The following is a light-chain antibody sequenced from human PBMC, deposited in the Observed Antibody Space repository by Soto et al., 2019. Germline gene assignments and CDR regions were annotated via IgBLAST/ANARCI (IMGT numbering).Light chain of an antibody. CDR2: DVS. CDR3: QQFNSYPIT. Sequence: AIQVTQSPSSLSASVGDRVTMTCRASQDIRGALAWYQQKSGKPPNLLIYDVSTLEGGGPSRFSGSGSGTEFTLTISSLQPEDFGTYYGQQFNSYPITFGHGTRLEIK. J-gene: IGKJ5*01. CDR1: QDIRGA. V-gene: IGKV1-13*02.